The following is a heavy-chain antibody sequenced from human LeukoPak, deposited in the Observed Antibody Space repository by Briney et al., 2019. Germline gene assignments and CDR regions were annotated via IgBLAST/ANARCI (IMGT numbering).Heavy chain of an antibody. CDR2: IYPGDSDT. Sequence: GESLKISCKGSGYSFTSYWIGWVRQMPGEGLEWVGIIYPGDSDTRYSPSFQGQVTISADKSISTAYLQWSSLKASDTAMYYCARHRLYCSGGSCYPGAFDYWGQGTLVTVSS. J-gene: IGHJ4*02. D-gene: IGHD2-15*01. CDR1: GYSFTSYW. CDR3: ARHRLYCSGGSCYPGAFDY. V-gene: IGHV5-51*01.